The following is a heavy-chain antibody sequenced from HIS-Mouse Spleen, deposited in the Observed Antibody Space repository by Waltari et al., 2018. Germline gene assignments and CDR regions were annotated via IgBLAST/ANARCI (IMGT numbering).Heavy chain of an antibody. J-gene: IGHJ2*01. CDR1: GGSISSSSYY. CDR3: AREIPYSSSWYDWYFDL. CDR2: IYYSGST. Sequence: QLQLQESGPGLVKPSETLSLTCTVSGGSISSSSYYWGWIRQPPGKGLEWIGSIYYSGSTYYNPSLKSRVTISVDTSKNQCSLKLSSLTAADTAVYYCAREIPYSSSWYDWYFDLWGRGTLVTVSS. D-gene: IGHD6-13*01. V-gene: IGHV4-39*07.